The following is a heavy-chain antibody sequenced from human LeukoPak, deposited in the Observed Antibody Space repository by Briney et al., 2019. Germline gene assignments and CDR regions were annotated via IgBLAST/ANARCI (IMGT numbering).Heavy chain of an antibody. CDR2: IYHSGST. CDR3: ASGGFYSWYP. CDR1: GGSITSSNW. D-gene: IGHD2-8*01. J-gene: IGHJ5*02. Sequence: KPSETLSLTCAVSGGSITSSNWWSWVRQPPGKGLEWIGEIYHSGSTNYNPSLESRVTISVDKSKNELSLKLNSVTAADTTMYYCASGGFYSWYPWGQGTPVTVSS. V-gene: IGHV4-4*02.